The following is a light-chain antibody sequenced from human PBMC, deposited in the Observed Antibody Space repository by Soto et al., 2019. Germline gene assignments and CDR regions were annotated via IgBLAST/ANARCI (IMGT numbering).Light chain of an antibody. CDR3: QSFDSTYV. V-gene: IGLV1-40*01. J-gene: IGLJ1*01. CDR2: HNN. CDR1: SSNIGAGYD. Sequence: QSVLTQPPSVSGAPGQRVTSSCTGSSSNIGAGYDVHWYQQLPGTAPKHLISHNNRRPSGVPDRFSGSQSGTSASLAITGLQAEDEADYYCQSFDSTYVFGTGTKLTVL.